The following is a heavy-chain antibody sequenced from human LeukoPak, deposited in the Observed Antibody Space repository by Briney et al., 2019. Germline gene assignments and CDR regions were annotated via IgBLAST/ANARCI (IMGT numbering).Heavy chain of an antibody. CDR2: INQDGSEK. D-gene: IGHD3-16*01. CDR1: GFTFSTYW. CDR3: ARSLWGHFDY. J-gene: IGHJ4*02. Sequence: GGSLRLSCAASGFTFSTYWMGWVRQAPGKGLEWVANINQDGSEKYYVYSLKGRFTISRDNAKNSLYLQMNSLRAEDTAVYYCARSLWGHFDYWGQGTLVTVSS. V-gene: IGHV3-7*05.